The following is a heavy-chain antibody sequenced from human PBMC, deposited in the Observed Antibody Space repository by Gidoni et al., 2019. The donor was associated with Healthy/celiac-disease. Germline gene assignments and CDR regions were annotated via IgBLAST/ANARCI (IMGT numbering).Heavy chain of an antibody. CDR3: ARHPGYRAFYYYGMDV. CDR2: IYYSGST. D-gene: IGHD6-13*01. J-gene: IGHJ6*02. Sequence: QLQLQESGPGLVKPSETLSLTCTVSGGSISSSSYYWGWIRQPPGKGLEWIGSIYYSGSTYYNPSLKSRVTISVDTSKNQFSLKLSSVTAADTAVYYCARHPGYRAFYYYGMDVWGQGTTVTVSS. V-gene: IGHV4-39*01. CDR1: GGSISSSSYY.